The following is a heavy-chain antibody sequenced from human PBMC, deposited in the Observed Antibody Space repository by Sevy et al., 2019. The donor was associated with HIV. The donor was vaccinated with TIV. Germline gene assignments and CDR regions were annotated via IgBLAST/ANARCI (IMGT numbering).Heavy chain of an antibody. CDR3: ARGGGVAVQGDSYDAFDI. CDR2: IWYDGSNK. CDR1: GFTFSSYG. V-gene: IGHV3-33*01. Sequence: QLGGSLRLSCAASGFTFSSYGMHWVRQAPGKGLEWVAVIWYDGSNKYYADSVKGRFTISRDNSKNTLYLQMNSLRAEDTAVYYCARGGGVAVQGDSYDAFDIWGQGTMVTVSS. D-gene: IGHD2-21*02. J-gene: IGHJ3*02.